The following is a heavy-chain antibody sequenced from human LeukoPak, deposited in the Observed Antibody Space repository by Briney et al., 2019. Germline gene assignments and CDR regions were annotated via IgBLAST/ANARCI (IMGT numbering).Heavy chain of an antibody. Sequence: SVKVSCKASGGTFSSQAISWVRQAPGQGLEWMGGIIPIFGTANYAQKFQGKVTITADESTSTAYMELSSLRSKDTAVYYCARQPFTIFGVVGYFDYWGQGTLVTVSS. CDR1: GGTFSSQA. V-gene: IGHV1-69*13. CDR2: IIPIFGTA. D-gene: IGHD3-3*01. CDR3: ARQPFTIFGVVGYFDY. J-gene: IGHJ4*02.